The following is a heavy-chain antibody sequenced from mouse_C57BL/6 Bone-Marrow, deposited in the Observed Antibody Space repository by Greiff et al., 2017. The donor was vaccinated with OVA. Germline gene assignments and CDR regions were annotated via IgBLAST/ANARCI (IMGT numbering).Heavy chain of an antibody. J-gene: IGHJ2*01. CDR3: AKIYYGSRDY. D-gene: IGHD1-1*01. CDR1: GYTFTSYW. V-gene: IGHV1-64*01. CDR2: IHPNSGST. Sequence: QVQLQQPGAELVKPGASVKLSRKASGYTFTSYWMHWVKQRPGQGLEWIGMIHPNSGSTNYNEKFKSKATLTVDKSSSTAYMQLSSLTSEDSAVYYCAKIYYGSRDYWGQGTTLTVSS.